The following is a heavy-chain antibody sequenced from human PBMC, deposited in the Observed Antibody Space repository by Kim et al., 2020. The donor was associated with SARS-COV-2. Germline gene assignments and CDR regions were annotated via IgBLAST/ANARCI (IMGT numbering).Heavy chain of an antibody. J-gene: IGHJ4*02. V-gene: IGHV3-23*01. CDR3: AKDPVNTYITYYYDSSGYDY. CDR2: ISGSGGST. D-gene: IGHD3-22*01. Sequence: GGSLRLSCAASGFTFSSYAMSWVRQAPGKGLEWVSAISGSGGSTYYADSVKGRFTISRDNSKNTLYLQMNSLRAEDTAVYYCAKDPVNTYITYYYDSSGYDYWSRGTLVTVSS. CDR1: GFTFSSYA.